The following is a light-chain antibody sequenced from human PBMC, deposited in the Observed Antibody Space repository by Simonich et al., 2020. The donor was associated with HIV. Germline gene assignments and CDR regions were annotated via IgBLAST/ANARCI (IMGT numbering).Light chain of an antibody. V-gene: IGKV1-6*01. CDR1: PGIRKD. CDR3: LQDYNYPWT. J-gene: IGKJ1*01. CDR2: AAS. Sequence: AIQMTQSPSSLSASVGDRVTITCRASPGIRKDLGWYQQKPGKAPKLLIYAASSLQSGVPSRFSGSVSGTDFTLTISSLQPEDFATYYCLQDYNYPWTFGQGTKVEIK.